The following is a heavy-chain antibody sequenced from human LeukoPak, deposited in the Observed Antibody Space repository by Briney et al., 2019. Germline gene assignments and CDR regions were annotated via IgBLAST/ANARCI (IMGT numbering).Heavy chain of an antibody. CDR2: IYYSGST. CDR1: GGSISSSSYY. D-gene: IGHD6-13*01. V-gene: IGHV4-39*07. J-gene: IGHJ4*02. Sequence: SETLSLTCTVSGGSISSSSYYWGWIRQPPGKGLEWIGSIYYSGSTYYNPSLKSRVTISVDTSKNQFSLKLSSVTTADTAVYYCAREVVAAAGTVDYWGQGTLVTVSS. CDR3: AREVVAAAGTVDY.